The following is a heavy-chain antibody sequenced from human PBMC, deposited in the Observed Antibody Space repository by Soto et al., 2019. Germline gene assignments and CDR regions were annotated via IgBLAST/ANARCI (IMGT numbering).Heavy chain of an antibody. CDR1: GGSISSGNLY. V-gene: IGHV4-39*01. D-gene: IGHD3-3*01. CDR3: ARLVGPILRFLEDLPADMDV. J-gene: IGHJ6*03. CDR2: IHSSGPS. Sequence: ASETLSLTCTASGGSISSGNLYWGWIRQAPGKGLEWIGSIHSSGPSFSSPSLKSRVTISADTSKNRFFLRLSSVTAADTAVYYCARLVGPILRFLEDLPADMDVWGKGSTVTVSS.